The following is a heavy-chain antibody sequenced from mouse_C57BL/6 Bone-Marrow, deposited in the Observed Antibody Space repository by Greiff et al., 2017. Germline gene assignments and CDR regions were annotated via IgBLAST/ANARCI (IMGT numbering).Heavy chain of an antibody. J-gene: IGHJ1*03. V-gene: IGHV1-69*01. Sequence: QVQLQQPVAELVMPGASVKLSCKASGYTFTSYWMHWVKQRPGQGLEWIGEIDPSDSYTNYNQKFKGKSTLTVDKSSSTAYMQLSSLTSEYSAVYYCARVGLDGSTLHFPYWYIDVWGTGTTVTVAS. CDR1: GYTFTSYW. CDR2: IDPSDSYT. D-gene: IGHD1-1*01. CDR3: ARVGLDGSTLHFPYWYIDV.